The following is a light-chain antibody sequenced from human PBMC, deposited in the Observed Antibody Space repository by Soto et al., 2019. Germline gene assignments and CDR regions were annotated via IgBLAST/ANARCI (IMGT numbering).Light chain of an antibody. CDR1: QSISSN. CDR2: GAS. V-gene: IGKV3-15*01. CDR3: QQHGSSPRT. J-gene: IGKJ1*01. Sequence: IDIEQSPATLFAYDGGSATLSCMASQSISSNLAWFQQKPGQAPRLLIYGASTRDTGIPARFSGSGSGTEFTLTISSLQSEDFAVYYCQQHGSSPRTFGQGTKVDI.